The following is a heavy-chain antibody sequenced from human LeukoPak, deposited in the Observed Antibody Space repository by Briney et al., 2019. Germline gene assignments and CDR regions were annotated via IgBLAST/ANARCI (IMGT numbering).Heavy chain of an antibody. CDR3: ARTRYSSGGDYYHGVDV. CDR1: GDSVSSNNAA. CDR2: AYYRSKWFN. Sequence: SQTLSLTCAISGDSVSSNNAAWNWIRQSPSRGLEWLGRAYYRSKWFNDYALSVKSRITINPDTSKNQFSLRLNSVTPEDTAVYFCARTRYSSGGDYYHGVDVWGQGTTVTVSS. V-gene: IGHV6-1*01. D-gene: IGHD6-19*01. J-gene: IGHJ6*02.